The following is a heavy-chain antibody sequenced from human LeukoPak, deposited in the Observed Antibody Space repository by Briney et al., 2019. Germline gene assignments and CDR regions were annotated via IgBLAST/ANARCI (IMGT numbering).Heavy chain of an antibody. Sequence: PGGSLRLSCAASGFKLSSYMLNLVRQAPGKGLEGVSTISYSGGTTNYADSVNGRFTISRDSSKSTLYLQMNSLRAEDTAVYYCARDLTTVTTGRGNFDYWGQGTLVTVSS. CDR3: ARDLTTVTTGRGNFDY. J-gene: IGHJ4*02. CDR1: GFKLSSYM. D-gene: IGHD4-17*01. CDR2: ISYSGGTT. V-gene: IGHV3-23*01.